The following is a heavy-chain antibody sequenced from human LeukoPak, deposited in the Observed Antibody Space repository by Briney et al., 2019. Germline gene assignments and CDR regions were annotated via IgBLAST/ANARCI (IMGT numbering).Heavy chain of an antibody. CDR3: ARDRRYSYGYYYYYYMDV. Sequence: ASVKVSXKASGYTFTGYYMHWVRQAPGQGLEWMGWINPNSGGTNYAQKFQGRVTMTRDTSISTAYMELSRLRSDDTAVYYCARDRRYSYGYYYYYYMDVWGKGTTVTVSS. V-gene: IGHV1-2*02. CDR2: INPNSGGT. CDR1: GYTFTGYY. J-gene: IGHJ6*03. D-gene: IGHD5-18*01.